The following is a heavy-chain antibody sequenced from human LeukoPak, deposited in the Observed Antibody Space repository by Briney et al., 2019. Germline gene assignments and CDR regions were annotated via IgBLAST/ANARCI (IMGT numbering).Heavy chain of an antibody. J-gene: IGHJ4*02. CDR1: GGAINSYY. CDR3: ARTSSGWLQIDY. CDR2: IYHSGTT. V-gene: IGHV4-59*08. Sequence: KTSETLSLTCTVSGGAINSYYWSWIRQPPGKGLEWIGYIYHSGTTNYNSSLKSRVTISVDTSKNQFSLKLSSVTAADTAVYYCARTSSGWLQIDYWGQGTLVTVSS. D-gene: IGHD5-24*01.